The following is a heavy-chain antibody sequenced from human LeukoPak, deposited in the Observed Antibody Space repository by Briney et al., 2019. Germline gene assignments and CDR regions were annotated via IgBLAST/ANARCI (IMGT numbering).Heavy chain of an antibody. V-gene: IGHV4-61*02. D-gene: IGHD3-10*01. CDR2: SYTSGST. CDR3: ARGKEVITMLRGLKPGYYFDY. Sequence: SETLSLTCTVSGGSISSGSYYWSWIRQPAGKGLEWIGRSYTSGSTNYNPSLKSRVTISVDTSKNQFSLKLNSVTAADTAVYYCARGKEVITMLRGLKPGYYFDYWGQGTLVTVSS. CDR1: GGSISSGSYY. J-gene: IGHJ4*02.